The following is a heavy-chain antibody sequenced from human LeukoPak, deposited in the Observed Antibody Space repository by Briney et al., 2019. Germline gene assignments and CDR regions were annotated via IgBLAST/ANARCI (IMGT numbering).Heavy chain of an antibody. CDR1: GGSFSGYY. V-gene: IGHV4-34*01. CDR2: INHSGST. J-gene: IGHJ4*02. Sequence: SETLSLTCAVYGGSFSGYYWSWIRQPPGKGLEWIGEINHSGSTNYNPSLKSRVTISVDTSKNQFSLKLSSVTAADTAVYYCAKAGYSNYFDYWGQGTLVTVSS. D-gene: IGHD6-13*01. CDR3: AKAGYSNYFDY.